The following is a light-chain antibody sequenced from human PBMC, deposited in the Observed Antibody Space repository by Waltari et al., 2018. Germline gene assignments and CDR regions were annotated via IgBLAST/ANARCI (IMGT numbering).Light chain of an antibody. CDR3: QVRDLHTYRWV. V-gene: IGLV3-21*02. CDR2: DDS. CDR1: NIGDTG. J-gene: IGLJ3*02. Sequence: SLVLTQPPSVSVTPGQTAKITCGGDNIGDTGIHWYPQKPGQAPKLVVYDDSGRPSGIPGRLSGTKSGNTATLTIIGVEGGDEADYYCQVRDLHTYRWVFGGGTKLTVL.